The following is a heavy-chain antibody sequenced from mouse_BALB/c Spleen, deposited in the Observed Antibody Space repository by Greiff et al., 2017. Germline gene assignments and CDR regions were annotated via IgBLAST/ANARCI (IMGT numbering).Heavy chain of an antibody. CDR1: GYTFTSYW. Sequence: QVQLKESGAELARPGASVKLSCKASGYTFTSYWMQWVKQRPGQGLEWIGAIYPGDGDTRYTQKFKGKATLTADKSSSTAYMQLSSLASEDSAVYYCARSTMITTGHAMDYWGQGTSVTVSS. J-gene: IGHJ4*01. CDR2: IYPGDGDT. CDR3: ARSTMITTGHAMDY. D-gene: IGHD2-4*01. V-gene: IGHV1-87*01.